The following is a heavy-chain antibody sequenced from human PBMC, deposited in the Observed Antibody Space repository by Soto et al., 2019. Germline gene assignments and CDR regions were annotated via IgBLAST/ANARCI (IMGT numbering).Heavy chain of an antibody. D-gene: IGHD1-26*01. CDR2: IIPMYGIA. V-gene: IGHV1-69*12. J-gene: IGHJ5*02. CDR3: AGEVGGTGFHL. CDR1: GGTFKNYG. Sequence: QVQLVQSGGEVKKPGSSVRVSCRTSGGTFKNYGFSWVRQAPGQGLESMGGIIPMYGIANYGQIFQGRLTITADESTNTAYMDLSSLKSEDTAVYYCAGEVGGTGFHLWGQGTQVTVSS.